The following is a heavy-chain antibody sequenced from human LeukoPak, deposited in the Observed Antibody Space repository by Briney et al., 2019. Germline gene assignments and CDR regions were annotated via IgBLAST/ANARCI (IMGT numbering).Heavy chain of an antibody. CDR3: ARSYSNHLFGMDI. CDR1: GFTVSSYY. J-gene: IGHJ6*02. Sequence: GGSLRLSCAASGFTVSSYYMTWVRQAPGKGLEWVSVMYSGGSTYYADSVKGRVAISRDNSQNTVFLQMNSVRVEDTAVYYCARSYSNHLFGMDIWGQGTAVTVSS. CDR2: MYSGGST. D-gene: IGHD4-11*01. V-gene: IGHV3-66*01.